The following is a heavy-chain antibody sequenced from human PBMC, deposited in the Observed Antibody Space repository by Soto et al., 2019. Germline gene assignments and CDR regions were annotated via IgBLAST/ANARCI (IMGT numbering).Heavy chain of an antibody. V-gene: IGHV3-23*01. CDR3: AKDSNKYSSSLRGRYFDY. CDR2: ISGGGSNT. J-gene: IGHJ4*02. CDR1: GFPFGSYV. D-gene: IGHD4-4*01. Sequence: VGSLRLSCAASGFPFGSYVMSWVRQAPGKGLEWVSGISGGGSNTFYADYVKGRFTISRDNSKNTLLLQMNSLGAEDTAVYYCAKDSNKYSSSLRGRYFDYWGQGIGVTV.